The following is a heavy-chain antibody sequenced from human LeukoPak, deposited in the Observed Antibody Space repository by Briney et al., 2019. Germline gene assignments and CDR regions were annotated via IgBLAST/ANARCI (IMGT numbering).Heavy chain of an antibody. CDR2: IYYSGST. CDR1: GGSISSYY. J-gene: IGHJ4*02. CDR3: ARARDFDY. Sequence: SETLSLTCTVSGGSISSYYWSWIRQPPGKGLEWIGYIYYSGSTNYNPSLKSRVTISVDTSKNQFSLKLSSVTAADTAVYYCARARDFDYWGQGTLVTVSS. V-gene: IGHV4-59*12.